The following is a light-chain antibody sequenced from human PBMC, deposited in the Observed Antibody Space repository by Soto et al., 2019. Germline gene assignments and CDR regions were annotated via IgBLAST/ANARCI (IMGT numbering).Light chain of an antibody. V-gene: IGLV2-23*01. CDR2: EGS. Sequence: QSVLTQPASMSGSPGQSITISCSGTTYGFETYNQVSWYQQHPGKAPKIVIYEGSKRPSGVSNRFSGSKSGNTASLTISGLQAEDEADYFCSSYVGDSAYAFGTGTKVTVL. CDR3: SSYVGDSAYA. CDR1: TYGFETYNQ. J-gene: IGLJ1*01.